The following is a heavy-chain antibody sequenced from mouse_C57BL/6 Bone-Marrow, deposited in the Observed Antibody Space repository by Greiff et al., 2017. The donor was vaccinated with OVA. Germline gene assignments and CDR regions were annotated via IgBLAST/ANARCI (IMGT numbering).Heavy chain of an antibody. CDR2: ISDGGSYN. Sequence: EVMLVESGGGLVKPGGSLKLSCAASGFTFSSYAMSWVRQPPEKRLEWVATISDGGSYNYYPDNVKGRFTISRDNAKNNLYLQMSHLKAEDTARSYCAREGIYDGYYGVFDYWGQGTTLTVSS. J-gene: IGHJ2*01. V-gene: IGHV5-4*01. CDR1: GFTFSSYA. D-gene: IGHD2-3*01. CDR3: AREGIYDGYYGVFDY.